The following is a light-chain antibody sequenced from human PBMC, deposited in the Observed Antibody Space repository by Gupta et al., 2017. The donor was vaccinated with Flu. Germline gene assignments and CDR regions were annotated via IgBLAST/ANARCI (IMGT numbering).Light chain of an antibody. J-gene: IGKJ4*01. CDR2: RAS. V-gene: IGKV1-9*01. CDR3: QQFDRYPLT. Sequence: PFFLSTSVGGRASQTCRASPGINTYLTWYQKTPGKAPKFLIYRASTLESGVPSRFSGRGSGTEFILTINNLQPEDAATYSCQQFDRYPLTFGGGTKVEI. CDR1: PGINTY.